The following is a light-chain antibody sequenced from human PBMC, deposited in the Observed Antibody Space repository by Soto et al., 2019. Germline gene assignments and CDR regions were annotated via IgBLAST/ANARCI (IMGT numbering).Light chain of an antibody. Sequence: DVQMTQSPSSLSASVGDRVTISCRSSQNIGTHLNWYQHKPGRAPKLLIYAASTLQSEVPSRFSCSGSGTDFTLTISGLQPEDFANSSCQQGHSAPLTFGGGTKVVIK. CDR3: QQGHSAPLT. J-gene: IGKJ4*01. CDR2: AAS. CDR1: QNIGTH. V-gene: IGKV1-39*01.